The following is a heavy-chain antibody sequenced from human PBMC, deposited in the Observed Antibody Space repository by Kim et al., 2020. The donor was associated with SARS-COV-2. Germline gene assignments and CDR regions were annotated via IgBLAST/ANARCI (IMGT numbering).Heavy chain of an antibody. CDR1: GGSISSYY. V-gene: IGHV4-59*01. D-gene: IGHD6-19*01. CDR2: IYYSGST. J-gene: IGHJ5*02. CDR3: AREYVAVAGWLDP. Sequence: SETLSLTCTVSGGSISSYYWSWIRQPPGKGLEWIGYIYYSGSTNYNPSLKSRVTISVDTSKNQFSLKLSSVTAADTAVYYCAREYVAVAGWLDPWGQGTLVTVSS.